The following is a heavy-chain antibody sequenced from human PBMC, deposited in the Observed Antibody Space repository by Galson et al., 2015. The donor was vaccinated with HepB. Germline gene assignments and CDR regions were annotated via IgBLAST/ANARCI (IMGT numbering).Heavy chain of an antibody. D-gene: IGHD6-13*01. CDR1: GFTVSSNY. CDR2: IDSGGST. J-gene: IGHJ2*01. Sequence: SLRLSCAASGFTVSSNYLSWVRQAPGKGLDWLSVIDSGGSTWYADSVKGRFTISRDNSKNTLYLQMNSLGAEDTAVYYCARGRHSSSRNGYWYFDLWGRGTLVTVSS. CDR3: ARGRHSSSRNGYWYFDL. V-gene: IGHV3-53*01.